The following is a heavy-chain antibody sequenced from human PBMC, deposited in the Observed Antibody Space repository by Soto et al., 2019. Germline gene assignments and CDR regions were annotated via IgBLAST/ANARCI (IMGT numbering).Heavy chain of an antibody. Sequence: SETLSLTCAVYGGSFSGYYWSWIRQPPGKGLEWNGEINHSGSTNYNPSLKSRVTISVDTSKNQFSLMPSFVTAADTAVYYCARGKLGELVVVPAAMSRWFDPWGQGTLVTVSS. V-gene: IGHV4-34*01. D-gene: IGHD2-2*01. J-gene: IGHJ5*02. CDR1: GGSFSGYY. CDR2: INHSGST. CDR3: ARGKLGELVVVPAAMSRWFDP.